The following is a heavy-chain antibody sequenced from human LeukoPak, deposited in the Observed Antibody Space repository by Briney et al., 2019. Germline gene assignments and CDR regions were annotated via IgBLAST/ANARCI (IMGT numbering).Heavy chain of an antibody. J-gene: IGHJ4*02. V-gene: IGHV3-73*01. CDR1: GFTFSGSA. D-gene: IGHD1-26*01. CDR3: TGSKTRREQGDFDY. Sequence: SGGSLRLSCAASGFTFSGSAMHWVRQASGKGLEWVGRIRSKANSYATAYAASVKGRFTISRDDSKNTAYLQMNSLKTEDTAVYYCTGSKTRREQGDFDYWGQGTLVAVSS. CDR2: IRSKANSYAT.